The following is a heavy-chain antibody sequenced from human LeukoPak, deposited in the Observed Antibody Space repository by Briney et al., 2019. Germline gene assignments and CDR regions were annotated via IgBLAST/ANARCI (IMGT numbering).Heavy chain of an antibody. CDR2: IYYSGST. V-gene: IGHV4-59*01. CDR3: GRTYSGNWYAGFDP. J-gene: IGHJ5*02. Sequence: SETLSLTCTVSGGSISSYYWSWIRQPPGKGLEWIGHIYYSGSTNYNPSLKSRVTISVDTSKNQFSLKLTSVTAADTAMYYCGRTYSGNWYAGFDPWGQGTLVTVSS. CDR1: GGSISSYY. D-gene: IGHD6-13*01.